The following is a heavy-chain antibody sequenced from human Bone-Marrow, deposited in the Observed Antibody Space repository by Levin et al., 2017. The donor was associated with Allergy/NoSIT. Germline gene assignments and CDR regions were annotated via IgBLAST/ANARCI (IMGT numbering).Heavy chain of an antibody. CDR3: AKDLDSSGFSPAVGFDY. J-gene: IGHJ4*02. CDR2: ISSSGSTT. V-gene: IGHV3-11*01. D-gene: IGHD3-22*01. Sequence: GESLKISCGSSGFSFDDYYMSWIRQAPGKGLEWISYISSSGSTTYFADSVKGRFAISRDNAKNSLYLQMNSLRAEDTAVYYCAKDLDSSGFSPAVGFDYWGRGTLVTVSS. CDR1: GFSFDDYY.